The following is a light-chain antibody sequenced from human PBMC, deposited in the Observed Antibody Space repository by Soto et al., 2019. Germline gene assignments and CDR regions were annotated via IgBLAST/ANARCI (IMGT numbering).Light chain of an antibody. V-gene: IGLV7-43*01. CDR1: TGPVTRNNY. J-gene: IGLJ1*01. Sequence: QAVVTQEPSLTVSPGGTVTLTCASTTGPVTRNNYPNWFQQKPGQAPRSLIYGTSNKHPWTPARISGSLLGGKAALTLSGVQPVDDAEYHCLLYSGGAYVLGSGTKVTVL. CDR2: GTS. CDR3: LLYSGGAYV.